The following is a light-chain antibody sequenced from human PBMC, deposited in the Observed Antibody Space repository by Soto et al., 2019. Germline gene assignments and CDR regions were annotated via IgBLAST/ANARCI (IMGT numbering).Light chain of an antibody. Sequence: SYELTQPPSVSVSPGQTASITCSGDKLGDKYACWYQQKPGQSPVLVIYQDSKRPSGIPERFSGSNSGNTATLTISGTQAMEGGDYSRQEWDSRTLVFGGGPKLTVL. J-gene: IGLJ2*01. CDR2: QDS. V-gene: IGLV3-1*01. CDR3: QEWDSRTLV. CDR1: KLGDKY.